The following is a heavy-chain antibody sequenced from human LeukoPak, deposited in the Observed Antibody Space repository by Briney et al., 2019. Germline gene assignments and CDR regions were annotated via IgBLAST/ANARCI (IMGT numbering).Heavy chain of an antibody. CDR3: ARGLDTAMVTLWFDP. J-gene: IGHJ5*02. Sequence: ASVKVSCKASGYTFTSYGISWVRQAPGQGLEWMGWISAYNGNTNYAQKLQGRVTMTTDTSTSTAYMELSSLRSEDTAVYYCARGLDTAMVTLWFDPWGQGTLVTVSS. CDR2: ISAYNGNT. CDR1: GYTFTSYG. D-gene: IGHD5-18*01. V-gene: IGHV1-18*04.